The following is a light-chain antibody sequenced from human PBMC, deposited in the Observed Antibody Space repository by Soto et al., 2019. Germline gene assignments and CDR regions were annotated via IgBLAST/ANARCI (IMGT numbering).Light chain of an antibody. J-gene: IGKJ2*01. Sequence: EIVLTQSPGTLSLSPGERATLSCRASQSVNKYLAWYQQKPGQAPRLLIYDASSRAIGIPARFSGSGSGTAFTLFFIRLEPADFAVYYFLQRRNWPPVYTSVQGTKLEI. CDR1: QSVNKY. CDR2: DAS. V-gene: IGKV3-11*01. CDR3: LQRRNWPPVYT.